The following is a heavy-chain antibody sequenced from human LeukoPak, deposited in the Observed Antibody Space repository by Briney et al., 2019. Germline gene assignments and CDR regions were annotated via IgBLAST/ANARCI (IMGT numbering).Heavy chain of an antibody. Sequence: GGSLRLSCAASGFIVSGDFMSWVRQAPGKGLEWVSVIYSDGSTYYADSVKGRFTISRDNSKNTLYLQMNSLRAEDTAVYYCAGGLFDYYDSSGYYSDFDYWGQGTLVTVSS. J-gene: IGHJ4*02. CDR2: IYSDGST. CDR3: AGGLFDYYDSSGYYSDFDY. CDR1: GFIVSGDF. D-gene: IGHD3-22*01. V-gene: IGHV3-66*02.